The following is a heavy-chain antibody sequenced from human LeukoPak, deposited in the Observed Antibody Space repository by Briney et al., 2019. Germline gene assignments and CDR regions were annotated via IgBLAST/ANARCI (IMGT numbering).Heavy chain of an antibody. J-gene: IGHJ5*02. V-gene: IGHV3-30*18. D-gene: IGHD1-26*01. CDR3: AKDPRYRIVGAENWFDP. CDR1: GFTFSSYG. Sequence: PGGSLRLSCAASGFTFSSYGMHWVRQAPGKGLEWVAVISYDGSNKYYADSVKGRFTISRDNSKNTLYLQMNSLRAEDTAVYYCAKDPRYRIVGAENWFDPWGQGTLVTVSS. CDR2: ISYDGSNK.